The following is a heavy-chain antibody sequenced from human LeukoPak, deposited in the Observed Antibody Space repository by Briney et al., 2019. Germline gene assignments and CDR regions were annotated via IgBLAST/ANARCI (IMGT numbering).Heavy chain of an antibody. D-gene: IGHD4-17*01. J-gene: IGHJ6*03. CDR2: ISGSADST. CDR1: EFIFRTYV. V-gene: IGHV3-23*01. CDR3: ARDMTTVLPMDV. Sequence: GGSLRLSCTASEFIFRTYVMTWFRQAPGKGLEWVSTISGSADSTYYADSVKGRFTISRDNSNNTLYLQMNSLRAEDTAVYYCARDMTTVLPMDVWGKGTTVTVSS.